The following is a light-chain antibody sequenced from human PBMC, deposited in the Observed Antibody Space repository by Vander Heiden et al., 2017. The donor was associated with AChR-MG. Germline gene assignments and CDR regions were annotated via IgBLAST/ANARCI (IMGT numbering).Light chain of an antibody. Sequence: EIVLTQSPGTLSLSPGERATLSCRASQSDSYNPLVWYQQTPRQAPRLLIYGAYSSATAITHTFSSPGSCTEFTLTITRMVPEDFVVYYCHPYCCSQGYIYGQGTKLEL. CDR2: GAY. J-gene: IGKJ2*01. CDR1: QSDSYNP. CDR3: HPYCCSQGYI. V-gene: IGKV3-20*01.